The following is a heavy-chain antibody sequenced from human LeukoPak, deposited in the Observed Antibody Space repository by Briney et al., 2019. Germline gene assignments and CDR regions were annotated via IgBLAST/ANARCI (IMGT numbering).Heavy chain of an antibody. CDR2: IRYDGSNK. D-gene: IGHD2/OR15-2a*01. Sequence: QTGGSLRLSCAASGFTFSSYGMHWVRQAPGKGLEWVAFIRYDGSNKYYADSVKGRFTISRDNSKNTLYLQMNSLRAEDTAVYYCAKDHFQGGAPSAFDLWGRGTMVTVSS. CDR1: GFTFSSYG. V-gene: IGHV3-30*02. J-gene: IGHJ3*01. CDR3: AKDHFQGGAPSAFDL.